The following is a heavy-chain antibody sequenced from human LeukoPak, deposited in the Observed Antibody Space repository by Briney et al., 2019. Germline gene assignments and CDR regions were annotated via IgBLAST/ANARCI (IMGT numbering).Heavy chain of an antibody. D-gene: IGHD3-10*01. CDR3: ARVLSPGEGSPSYDAFDI. J-gene: IGHJ3*02. CDR1: GFTFSSYS. CDR2: ISSSSSYI. V-gene: IGHV3-21*01. Sequence: GGSLRLSCAASGFTFSSYSMNWVRQAPGKGLEWVSSISSSSSYIYYADSVKGRFTISRDSAKNSLYLQINSLRAEDTAVYYCARVLSPGEGSPSYDAFDIWGQGTMVTVSS.